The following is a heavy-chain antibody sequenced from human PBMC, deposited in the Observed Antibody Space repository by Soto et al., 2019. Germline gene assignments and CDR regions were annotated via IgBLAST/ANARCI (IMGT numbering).Heavy chain of an antibody. CDR2: IYWDDDK. CDR3: SHSRTLYHWASDI. CDR1: GFSLSTSGVG. J-gene: IGHJ3*02. Sequence: QITLKESGPTLVKPTQTLTLTCTFSGFSLSTSGVGVGWIRQPPGKTLEWLALIYWDDDKRYSPSMKSRLSITQDTSKNQAVFNMTKLDTVDRATYYFSHSRTLYHWASDIWGQGTMVTVSS. V-gene: IGHV2-5*02. D-gene: IGHD1-1*01.